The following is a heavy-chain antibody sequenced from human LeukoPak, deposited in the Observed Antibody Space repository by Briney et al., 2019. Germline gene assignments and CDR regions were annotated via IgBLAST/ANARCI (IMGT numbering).Heavy chain of an antibody. D-gene: IGHD3-10*01. CDR1: GFTFSSYG. Sequence: GGSLGLSCAASGFTFSSYGMHWVRQAPGKGLEWVAVISYDGSNKYYADSVKGRFTISRDNSKNTLYLQMNSLRAEDTAVYYCAKDRRPRVYGSGSPTDYWGQGTLVTVSS. V-gene: IGHV3-30*18. CDR3: AKDRRPRVYGSGSPTDY. CDR2: ISYDGSNK. J-gene: IGHJ4*02.